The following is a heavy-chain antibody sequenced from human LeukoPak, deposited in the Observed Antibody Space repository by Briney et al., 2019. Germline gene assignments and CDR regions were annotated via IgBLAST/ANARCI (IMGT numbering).Heavy chain of an antibody. J-gene: IGHJ4*02. CDR1: GFTFSSYA. D-gene: IGHD5-18*01. CDR2: ISYDGSNK. CDR3: ASVTWIQLWSFFVY. V-gene: IGHV3-30-3*01. Sequence: GGSLRLSCAASGFTFSSYAMHWVRQAPGKGLEWVAVISYDGSNKYYADSVKGRFTISRDNSKNTLYLQMNSLRAEDTAVYYCASVTWIQLWSFFVYWGQGTLVTVSS.